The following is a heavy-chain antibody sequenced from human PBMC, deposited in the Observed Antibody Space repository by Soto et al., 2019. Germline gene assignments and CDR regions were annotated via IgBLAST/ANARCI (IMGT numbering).Heavy chain of an antibody. CDR1: GYTFTGYY. CDR3: ATGGLYSSSWYYYYYGMDV. J-gene: IGHJ6*02. D-gene: IGHD6-13*01. Sequence: ASVKVSCKASGYTFTGYYMHWVRQAPGQGLEWMGWINPNSGGTNYAQKFQGRVTMTRDTSISTAYMELSRLRSDDTAVYYCATGGLYSSSWYYYYYGMDVWGQGTKVTVS. V-gene: IGHV1-2*02. CDR2: INPNSGGT.